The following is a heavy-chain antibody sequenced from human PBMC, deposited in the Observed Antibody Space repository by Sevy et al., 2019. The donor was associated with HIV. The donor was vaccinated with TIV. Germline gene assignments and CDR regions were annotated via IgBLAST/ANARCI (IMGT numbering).Heavy chain of an antibody. J-gene: IGHJ4*02. D-gene: IGHD2-21*02. Sequence: ASVKVSCKASGYTFTSHYIYWVRQAPGQGLEWMALINPSGGYTVYAQKFQGRVSVTADTSTSTVYMDLGSLRSEDTAVIYCALATSCGGDCYFLEYWGPGTLVTVSS. CDR3: ALATSCGGDCYFLEY. CDR1: GYTFTSHY. CDR2: INPSGGYT. V-gene: IGHV1-46*01.